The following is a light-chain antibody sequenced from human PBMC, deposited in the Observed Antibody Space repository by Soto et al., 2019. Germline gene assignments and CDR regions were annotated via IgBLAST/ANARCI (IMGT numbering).Light chain of an antibody. V-gene: IGKV3-20*01. CDR2: GAS. CDR3: QQYGGSTRT. J-gene: IGKJ1*01. CDR1: QSVTTQ. Sequence: IVLTQSPDTLSLSPGETATLSCRASQSVTTQLAWYQQKRGRAPRLIIHGASRRATGIPDRISGSGSGTDFTLTISRVEPEDVAVYYCQQYGGSTRTFGQGTKVYIK.